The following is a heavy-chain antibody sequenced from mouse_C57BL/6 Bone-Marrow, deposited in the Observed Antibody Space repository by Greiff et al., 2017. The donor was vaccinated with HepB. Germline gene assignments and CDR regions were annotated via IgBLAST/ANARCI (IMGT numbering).Heavy chain of an antibody. V-gene: IGHV5-12*01. Sequence: EVKLVESGGGLVQPGGSLKLSCAASGFTFSDYYMYWVRQTPEKRLEWVAYISNGGGSTYYPDTVKGRFTISSDNAKNTLYLQMCHRKSEDTAMYYCARGGYCGNYALDYWGQGTSVTVSS. CDR1: GFTFSDYY. CDR2: ISNGGGST. CDR3: ARGGYCGNYALDY. J-gene: IGHJ4*01. D-gene: IGHD2-14*01.